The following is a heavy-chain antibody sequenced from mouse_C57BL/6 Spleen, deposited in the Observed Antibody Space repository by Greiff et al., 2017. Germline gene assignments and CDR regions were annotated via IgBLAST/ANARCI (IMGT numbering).Heavy chain of an antibody. CDR1: GYSITSGYD. CDR2: ISYSGST. J-gene: IGHJ1*03. CDR3: ARRSYDYDGPFDV. D-gene: IGHD2-4*01. Sequence: EVQLVESGPGMVKPSQSLSLTCTVTGYSITSGYDWHWIRHFPGNKLEWMGYISYSGSTNYNPSLKSRISITHDTSKNHFFLKLNSVTTEDTATYYCARRSYDYDGPFDVWGTGTTVTVSS. V-gene: IGHV3-1*01.